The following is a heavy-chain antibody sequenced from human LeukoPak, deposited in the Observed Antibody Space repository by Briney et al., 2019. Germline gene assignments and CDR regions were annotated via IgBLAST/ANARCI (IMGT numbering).Heavy chain of an antibody. Sequence: HPGGSLRLSCAASGFTFSSYAMSWVRGAPGEGLEWVLTLCGSSGNTYYADSVKGRVTISRDNFKNTLYLQMNSLRAEDTAVYHCAKGSYYYDSADYFDYRGQRTLVTASS. CDR3: AKGSYYYDSADYFDY. V-gene: IGHV3-23*01. J-gene: IGHJ4*02. CDR1: GFTFSSYA. CDR2: LCGSSGNT. D-gene: IGHD3-22*01.